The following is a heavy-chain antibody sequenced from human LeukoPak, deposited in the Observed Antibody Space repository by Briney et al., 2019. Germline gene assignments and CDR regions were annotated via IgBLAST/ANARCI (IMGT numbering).Heavy chain of an antibody. CDR2: IIPIFGTA. V-gene: IGHV1-69*13. Sequence: GASVTVSCKASGGTFSSYAISWVRQAPGQGLEWMGGIIPIFGTANYAQKFQGRVTITADESTSTAYMELSSLRSEDTAVYYCARGGSTMIVSGYYYYGMDVWGQGTTVTVSS. CDR1: GGTFSSYA. J-gene: IGHJ6*02. CDR3: ARGGSTMIVSGYYYYGMDV. D-gene: IGHD3-22*01.